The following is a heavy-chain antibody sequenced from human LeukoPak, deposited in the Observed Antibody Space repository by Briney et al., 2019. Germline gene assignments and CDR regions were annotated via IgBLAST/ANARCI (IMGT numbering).Heavy chain of an antibody. D-gene: IGHD2-15*01. CDR2: INSYAGDST. J-gene: IGHJ4*02. CDR3: ARMFSGGSCYDY. Sequence: GGSLRLSCVASGFTFNTYIMTWVRQAPGKGLEWVAAINSYAGDSTYYADSVKGRFTISRDNAKNSLYLQMNSLRAEDTAVYYCARMFSGGSCYDYWGQGTLVTVSS. V-gene: IGHV3-21*01. CDR1: GFTFNTYI.